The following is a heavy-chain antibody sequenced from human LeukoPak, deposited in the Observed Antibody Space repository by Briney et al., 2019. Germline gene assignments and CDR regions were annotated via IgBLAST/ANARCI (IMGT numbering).Heavy chain of an antibody. Sequence: GGSLRLSCAASGFTFSTYAMGWVRQAPGKGLEWVSAVSGSGGDTYYADSVKGRFTISRDNAKNTLYLQMNSLRAEDTAVYYCARDLGYAPPDYWGQGTLVTVSS. J-gene: IGHJ4*02. CDR2: VSGSGGDT. CDR1: GFTFSTYA. CDR3: ARDLGYAPPDY. V-gene: IGHV3-23*01. D-gene: IGHD5-18*01.